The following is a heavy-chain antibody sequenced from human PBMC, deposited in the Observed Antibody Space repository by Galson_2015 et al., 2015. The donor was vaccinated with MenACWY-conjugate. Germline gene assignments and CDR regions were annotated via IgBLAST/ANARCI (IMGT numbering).Heavy chain of an antibody. CDR3: ARDNNWSFDS. CDR2: IKADGSFS. Sequence: SLRLSCAASGFTFNNYWMHWVRQPPGKGLEWVSYIKADGSFSNYADSVKGRLTISIDNAKNMVYLQMDGLGDEDTAVYFCARDNNWSFDSWGQGTLVTVSS. V-gene: IGHV3-74*01. CDR1: GFTFNNYW. J-gene: IGHJ4*02. D-gene: IGHD1-1*01.